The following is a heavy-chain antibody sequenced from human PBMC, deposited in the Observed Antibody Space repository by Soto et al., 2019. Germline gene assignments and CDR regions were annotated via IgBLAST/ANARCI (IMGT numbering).Heavy chain of an antibody. V-gene: IGHV3-11*01. D-gene: IGHD5-12*01. Sequence: GGSLRLSCAASGFTFSDFYMSWIRQAPGKGLEYISYISSSGSTTSYADSVKGRFTISRDNSKNTLYLQMNSLRAEDTAVYYCAKPSYARGYSGYDVHDAFDIWGQGTMVTVSS. CDR1: GFTFSDFY. J-gene: IGHJ3*02. CDR3: AKPSYARGYSGYDVHDAFDI. CDR2: ISSSGSTT.